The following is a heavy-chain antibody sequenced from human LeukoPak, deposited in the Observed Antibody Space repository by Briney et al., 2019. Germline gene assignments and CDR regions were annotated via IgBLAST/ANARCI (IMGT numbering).Heavy chain of an antibody. CDR1: GGTFSSYA. Sequence: ASVKVSCKASGGTFSSYAISWVRQAPGQGLEWMGRIIPILGIANYAQKFQGRVTITADKSTSTAYMELSSLRAEDTAVYYCAKISWDSGGDREKFWGQGTLVTVSS. CDR3: AKISWDSGGDREKF. V-gene: IGHV1-69*04. J-gene: IGHJ4*02. D-gene: IGHD2-21*02. CDR2: IIPILGIA.